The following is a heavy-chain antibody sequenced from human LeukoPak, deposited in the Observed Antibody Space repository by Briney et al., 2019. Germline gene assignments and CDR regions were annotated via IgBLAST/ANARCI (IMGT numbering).Heavy chain of an antibody. V-gene: IGHV1-46*01. CDR3: AGGRERGDGYHYYDY. CDR1: GYTFTTYY. CDR2: IKPASDNT. J-gene: IGHJ4*02. Sequence: ASVKVSCKASGYTFTTYYIHWVRQAPGQGLEWMGIIKPASDNTIYAQKFQGRVTMTRDTSTSTLYMELSSLRSEDTALYFCAGGRERGDGYHYYDYWGQGTLVTVSS. D-gene: IGHD5-24*01.